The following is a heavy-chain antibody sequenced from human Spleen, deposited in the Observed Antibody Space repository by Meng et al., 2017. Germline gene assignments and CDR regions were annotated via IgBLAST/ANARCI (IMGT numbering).Heavy chain of an antibody. Sequence: QVQLVQSGAEVKKPGASVKVSCKASGYTFTSYAMHWVRQAPGQRLEWMGWINAGNGNTKYSQKFQGRVTMTTDTSTSTAYMELRSLRSDDTAVYYCARDLQGAYCDYWGQGTLVTVSS. D-gene: IGHD4/OR15-4a*01. J-gene: IGHJ4*02. CDR1: GYTFTSYA. CDR2: INAGNGNT. V-gene: IGHV1-3*01. CDR3: ARDLQGAYCDY.